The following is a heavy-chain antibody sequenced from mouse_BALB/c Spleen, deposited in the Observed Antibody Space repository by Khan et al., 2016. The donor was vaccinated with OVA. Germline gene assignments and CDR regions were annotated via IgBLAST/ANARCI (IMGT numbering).Heavy chain of an antibody. CDR1: GYSITSGYF. CDR3: ARGGSSGPAWFAY. Sequence: EVQLQESGPGLVKPSQSLSLTCSVTGYSITSGYFWNWIRQFPGNKLEWMGYIRYDGDSNYNPSLKNRISITRDTSKNQFFLKLNSGTPEYTATSYYARGGSSGPAWFAYWGQGTLVTVSP. D-gene: IGHD3-1*01. J-gene: IGHJ3*01. V-gene: IGHV3-6*01. CDR2: IRYDGDS.